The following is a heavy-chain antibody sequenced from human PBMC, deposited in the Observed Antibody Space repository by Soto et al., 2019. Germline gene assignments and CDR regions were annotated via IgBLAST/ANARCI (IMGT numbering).Heavy chain of an antibody. J-gene: IGHJ4*01. Sequence: SQTLSLTCAISGDSVSSNSAAWNWIRQSPARGLEWLGRTYYRSKWYNDYAVSMKSRISINPDTSENQFSLQLNSVTPEDTAVYDCARGTASSVDYWGHGSLVTV. CDR2: TYYRSKWYN. V-gene: IGHV6-1*01. CDR3: ARGTASSVDY. D-gene: IGHD2-21*02. CDR1: GDSVSSNSAA.